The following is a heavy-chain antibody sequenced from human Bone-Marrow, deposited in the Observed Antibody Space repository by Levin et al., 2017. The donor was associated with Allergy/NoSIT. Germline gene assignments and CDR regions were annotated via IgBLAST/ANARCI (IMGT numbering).Heavy chain of an antibody. CDR3: ARGLEYSGLP. D-gene: IGHD5-12*01. CDR1: GFTFSSYE. J-gene: IGHJ5*02. Sequence: PGGSLRLSCAASGFTFSSYEMNWVRQAPGKGLEWVSYISSSGSSIYYADSVKGRFTISRDNAKNSLYLQMNSLRAEDTAVYYCARGLEYSGLPWGQGTLVTVSS. CDR2: ISSSGSSI. V-gene: IGHV3-48*03.